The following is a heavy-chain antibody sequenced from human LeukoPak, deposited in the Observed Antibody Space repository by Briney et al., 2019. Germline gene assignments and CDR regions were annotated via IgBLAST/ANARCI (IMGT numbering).Heavy chain of an antibody. CDR3: ARGRGGKYCSGGSCYSYDYYYYYMDV. V-gene: IGHV1-8*03. CDR1: GYTFTSYD. CDR2: MNPNSGNT. Sequence: GASVKVSCKASGYTFTSYDINWVRQATGQGLEWMGWMNPNSGNTGYAQKFQGRVTITRNTSISTAYMELSSLRSEDTAVYYCARGRGGKYCSGGSCYSYDYYYYYMDVWGKGTTVTVSS. J-gene: IGHJ6*03. D-gene: IGHD2-15*01.